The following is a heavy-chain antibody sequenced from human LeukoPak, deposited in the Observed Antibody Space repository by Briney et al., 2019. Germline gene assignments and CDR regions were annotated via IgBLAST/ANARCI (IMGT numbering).Heavy chain of an antibody. Sequence: GGSLRLSCAASGFTVSNNYMNWVRQAPGKGLEWVSVIYSGGSTYYADYVKGRFTISRDNSKNTLFLQMNSLRAEDTAVYYCAREAVTRNYFDYWGQGTLVTVSS. CDR3: AREAVTRNYFDY. V-gene: IGHV3-53*01. CDR1: GFTVSNNY. J-gene: IGHJ4*02. D-gene: IGHD4-17*01. CDR2: IYSGGST.